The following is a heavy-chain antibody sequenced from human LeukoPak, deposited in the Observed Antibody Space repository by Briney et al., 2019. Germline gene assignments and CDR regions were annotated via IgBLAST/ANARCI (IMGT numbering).Heavy chain of an antibody. V-gene: IGHV3-21*01. CDR1: GFTFSSYS. CDR2: ISSSSSYI. J-gene: IGHJ4*02. Sequence: GGSLRLSCAASGFTFSSYSMKWVRQAPGKGLEWVSSISSSSSYIYYADSVKGRFTISRDNARNSLYLQTNSLRAEDTAVYYCARENIVVVPAEDYWGQGTLVTVSS. D-gene: IGHD2-2*01. CDR3: ARENIVVVPAEDY.